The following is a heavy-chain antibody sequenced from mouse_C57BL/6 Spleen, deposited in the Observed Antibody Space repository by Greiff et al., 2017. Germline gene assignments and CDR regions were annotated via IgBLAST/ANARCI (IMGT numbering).Heavy chain of an antibody. J-gene: IGHJ3*01. CDR2: IYPGDGDT. CDR3: ARSFTTAPAWFAY. CDR1: GYAFSSYW. D-gene: IGHD1-2*01. Sequence: VKLQESGAELVKPGASVKISCKASGYAFSSYWMNWVKQRPGKGLEWIGQIYPGDGDTNYNGKFKGKATLTADKSSSTAYMQLSSLTSADSAVYFCARSFTTAPAWFAYWGQGTLVTVSA. V-gene: IGHV1-80*01.